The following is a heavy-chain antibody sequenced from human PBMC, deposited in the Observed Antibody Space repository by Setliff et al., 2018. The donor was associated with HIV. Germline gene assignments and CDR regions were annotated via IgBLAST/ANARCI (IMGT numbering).Heavy chain of an antibody. CDR1: GYTFTSYD. CDR2: INTGNGNT. J-gene: IGHJ4*02. Sequence: GASVKVSCKASGYTFTSYDINWVRQATGQGLEWMGWINTGNGNTKYSQKFQGRVTITRDTSASTAYMEVSSLRSEDTAVYYCARGFLTDISDYWGQGTLVTVSS. CDR3: ARGFLTDISDY. V-gene: IGHV1-3*04. D-gene: IGHD3-9*01.